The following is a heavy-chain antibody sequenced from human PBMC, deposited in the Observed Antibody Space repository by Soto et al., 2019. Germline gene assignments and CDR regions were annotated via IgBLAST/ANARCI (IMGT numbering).Heavy chain of an antibody. CDR1: GFTVSSNY. V-gene: IGHV3-66*01. CDR3: ARRGIAAAGTYYYYYYYMDV. Sequence: EVQLVESGGGLVQPGGSLRLSCAASGFTVSSNYMSWVRQAPGKGLEWVSVIYSGGSTYYADSVKGRFTISRDNSKNTLYLQMNSLRAEDTAVYYCARRGIAAAGTYYYYYYYMDVWGKGTTVTVSS. CDR2: IYSGGST. J-gene: IGHJ6*03. D-gene: IGHD6-13*01.